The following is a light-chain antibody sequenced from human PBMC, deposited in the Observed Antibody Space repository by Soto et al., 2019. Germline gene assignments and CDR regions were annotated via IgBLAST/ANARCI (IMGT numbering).Light chain of an antibody. CDR1: QSVSTN. Sequence: ETVMTQSPATLSVSPGERATLSCGASQSVSTNLAWYQQKPGQVPRLLIYGASTRASDIPARFSGSGSGTDFTLTISSLQSEDFAVYYCQQYDNWPHTFGQGTKLEIK. CDR3: QQYDNWPHT. J-gene: IGKJ2*01. CDR2: GAS. V-gene: IGKV3-15*01.